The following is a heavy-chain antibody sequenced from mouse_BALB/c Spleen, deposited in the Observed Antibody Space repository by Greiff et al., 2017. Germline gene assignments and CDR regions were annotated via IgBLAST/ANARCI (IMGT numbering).Heavy chain of an antibody. Sequence: EVQVVESGGGLVQPGGSRKLSCAASGFTFSSFGMHWVRQAPEKGLEWVAYISSGSSTIYYADTVKGRFTISRDNPKNTLFLQMTSLRSEDAAMYYCARGSSGPFAYWGQGTLVTVSA. CDR1: GFTFSSFG. D-gene: IGHD3-1*01. CDR2: ISSGSSTI. V-gene: IGHV5-17*02. J-gene: IGHJ3*01. CDR3: ARGSSGPFAY.